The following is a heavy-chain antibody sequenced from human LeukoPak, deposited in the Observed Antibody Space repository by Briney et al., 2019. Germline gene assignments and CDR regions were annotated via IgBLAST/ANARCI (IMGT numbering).Heavy chain of an antibody. CDR1: GGSISSSNW. D-gene: IGHD2-21*02. J-gene: IGHJ6*03. V-gene: IGHV4-4*02. Sequence: PSETLSLTCAVSGGSISSSNWWSWVRQPPGKGLEWIGEIYHSGSTNYNPSLKSRVTISVDKTKNQFSLKLSSVTAADTAVYYCARGRRSVVVTAIRGYYYYMDVWGKGTTVTVSS. CDR2: IYHSGST. CDR3: ARGRRSVVVTAIRGYYYYMDV.